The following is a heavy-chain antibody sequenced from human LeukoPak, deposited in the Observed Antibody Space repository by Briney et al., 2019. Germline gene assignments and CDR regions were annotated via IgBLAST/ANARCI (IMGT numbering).Heavy chain of an antibody. Sequence: GGSLRLSCAASGFTFSDYSMNWVRQAPGKGLEWVSSISASSGHIHYADSAKGRFTNSRDNAKNSLYLQMNSRRAEDTAVYYCARAEYSSSWSYVYYFDNWGQGTLVTVSS. CDR3: ARAEYSSSWSYVYYFDN. CDR1: GFTFSDYS. CDR2: ISASSGHI. J-gene: IGHJ4*02. V-gene: IGHV3-21*01. D-gene: IGHD6-13*01.